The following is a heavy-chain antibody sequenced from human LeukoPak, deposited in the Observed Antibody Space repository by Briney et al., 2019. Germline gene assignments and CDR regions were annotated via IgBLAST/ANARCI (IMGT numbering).Heavy chain of an antibody. Sequence: SVKVSCKASGYTFTSYGISWVRQAPGQGLEWMGGIIPIFGTANYAQKFQGRVTITADESTSTAYMELSSLRSEDTAVYYCALGRGYSYDSDYWGQGTLVTVSS. CDR3: ALGRGYSYDSDY. CDR1: GYTFTSYG. D-gene: IGHD5-18*01. J-gene: IGHJ4*02. V-gene: IGHV1-69*13. CDR2: IIPIFGTA.